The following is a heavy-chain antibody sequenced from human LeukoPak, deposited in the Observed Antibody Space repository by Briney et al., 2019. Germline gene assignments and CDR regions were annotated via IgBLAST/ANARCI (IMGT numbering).Heavy chain of an antibody. V-gene: IGHV4-59*01. CDR3: ARSHYDFWSGYYIYFDY. CDR1: GGSISSYY. CDR2: IYYSGST. Sequence: SETLSLTCTVSGGSISSYYWSWIRQPPGKGLEGIGYIYYSGSTNYNPSLKSRVTISVDTPKNQFSLKLSSVTAADTAVYYCARSHYDFWSGYYIYFDYWGQGTLVTVSS. J-gene: IGHJ4*02. D-gene: IGHD3-3*01.